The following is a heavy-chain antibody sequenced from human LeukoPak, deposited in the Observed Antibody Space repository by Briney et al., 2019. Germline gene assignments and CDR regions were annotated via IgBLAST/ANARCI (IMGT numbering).Heavy chain of an antibody. Sequence: GESLKISCKTSGYNFTTFWIGWGRPLPGKGLEGVGIIYPSDSYTRYSPSFPAQVTISADKSINTVYLHWNRLKASDTAMYYCARQRGYYDSSGYYSDFDYWGQGTLVTVSS. CDR2: IYPSDSYT. D-gene: IGHD3-22*01. V-gene: IGHV5-51*01. J-gene: IGHJ4*02. CDR1: GYNFTTFW. CDR3: ARQRGYYDSSGYYSDFDY.